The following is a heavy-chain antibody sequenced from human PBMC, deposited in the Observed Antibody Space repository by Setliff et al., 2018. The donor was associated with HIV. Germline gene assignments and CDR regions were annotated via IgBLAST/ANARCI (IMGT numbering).Heavy chain of an antibody. J-gene: IGHJ2*01. V-gene: IGHV4-39*06. D-gene: IGHD3-10*01. CDR2: IYFSGRT. CDR3: ARIPGGEYDWYFDL. Sequence: PSETLSLTCTVFGGSISSSSYYWCWIRQPPGKGLEWIGSIYFSGRTYYNPSLKSRVTISKDTSKNHVVLTMTNMDPVDTATYYCARIPGGEYDWYFDLWGRGTLVTVSS. CDR1: GGSISSSSYY.